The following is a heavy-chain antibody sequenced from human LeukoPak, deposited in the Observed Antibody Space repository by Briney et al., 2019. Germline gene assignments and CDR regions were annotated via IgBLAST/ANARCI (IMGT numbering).Heavy chain of an antibody. Sequence: GASVKVSCKASGYTFTSYDINWVRQAPGQGLQWMGGITPMFRTPNYAQKFQGRLTITADESTTTAYMELSSLRSEDTAVYYCARGPVTFAMDVWGNGTTVIISS. D-gene: IGHD3-16*01. CDR2: ITPMFRTP. CDR3: ARGPVTFAMDV. J-gene: IGHJ6*03. V-gene: IGHV1-69*13. CDR1: GYTFTSYD.